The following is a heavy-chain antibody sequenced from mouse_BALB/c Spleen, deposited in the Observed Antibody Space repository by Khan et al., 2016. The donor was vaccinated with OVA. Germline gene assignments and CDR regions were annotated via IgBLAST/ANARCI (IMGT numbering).Heavy chain of an antibody. Sequence: QVQLKESGPGLVAPSQSLSITCTVSGFSLTSYGVHWVRQPPGKGLEWLGIIWAGGSTNYNSALMSRLSISKDNSKSQVFVKMNSLKTDDTAMYXCARDHDNCYGYVDNWGQGTTLTVSS. V-gene: IGHV2-9*02. CDR2: IWAGGST. J-gene: IGHJ2*01. CDR3: ARDHDNCYGYVDN. D-gene: IGHD1-2*01. CDR1: GFSLTSYG.